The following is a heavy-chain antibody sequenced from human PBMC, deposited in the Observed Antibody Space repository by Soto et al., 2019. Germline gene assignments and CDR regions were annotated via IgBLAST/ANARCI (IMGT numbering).Heavy chain of an antibody. D-gene: IGHD3-3*01. CDR2: IYYSGST. Sequence: PSETLSLTCTVSGGSISSGGYYWSWIRQHPGKGLEWIGYIYYSGSTYYNPSLKSRVTISVDTSKNQFSLKLSSVTAADTAVYYCARGGHGITIFGVVIIPQSLGPRYAFDIWGQGTMVTVSS. CDR3: ARGGHGITIFGVVIIPQSLGPRYAFDI. V-gene: IGHV4-31*03. CDR1: GGSISSGGYY. J-gene: IGHJ3*02.